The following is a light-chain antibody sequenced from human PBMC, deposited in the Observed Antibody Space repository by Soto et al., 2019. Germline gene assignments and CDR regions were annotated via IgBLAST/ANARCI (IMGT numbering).Light chain of an antibody. V-gene: IGLV3-9*01. CDR1: NIGSKS. CDR2: RDT. J-gene: IGLJ2*01. CDR3: HAWDSNTVV. Sequence: SYELTQPLSVSVALGQTARITCGGHNIGSKSVHWYQQRPGQAPVLIIYRDTNRPSGIPERFSGSNSGNTATLTLSRAQVGDEADYSCHAWDSNTVVFGGGTKLTVL.